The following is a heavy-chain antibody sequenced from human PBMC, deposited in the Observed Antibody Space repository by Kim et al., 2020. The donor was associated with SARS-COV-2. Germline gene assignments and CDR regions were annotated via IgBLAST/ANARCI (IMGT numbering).Heavy chain of an antibody. V-gene: IGHV3-15*01. CDR2: IKSMPGGGET. CDR3: THDTSGYFSFHC. CDR1: GFTFIYAY. D-gene: IGHD3-22*01. Sequence: GGSLRLSCAGSGFTFIYAYMAWVRQAPGKGLEWVGRIKSMPGGGETDYAAPVKGRFTLSRDDSKNTLFLQMNSLKTDDTAVYFCTHDTSGYFSFHCWGQGTLVTVSS. J-gene: IGHJ4*02.